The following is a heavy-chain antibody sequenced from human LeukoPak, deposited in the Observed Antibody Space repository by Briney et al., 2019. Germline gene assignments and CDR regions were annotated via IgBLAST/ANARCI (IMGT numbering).Heavy chain of an antibody. CDR2: INHSGST. Sequence: ASETLSLTCAVYGGSFSGYHWSWIRQPPGKGLEWIGEINHSGSTNYNPSLKSRVTISVDTSKNQFSLKLSSVTAADTAVYYCARGLEFGPAARWFDPWGQGTLVTVSS. D-gene: IGHD2-2*01. CDR3: ARGLEFGPAARWFDP. J-gene: IGHJ5*02. CDR1: GGSFSGYH. V-gene: IGHV4-34*01.